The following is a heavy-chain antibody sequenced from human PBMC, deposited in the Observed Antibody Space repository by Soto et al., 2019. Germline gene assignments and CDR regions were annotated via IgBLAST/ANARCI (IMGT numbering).Heavy chain of an antibody. CDR3: ARRGDVPYYYYGMDV. CDR2: INGYNGNT. Sequence: QVQLVQSGAEVKKPGASVNVSCKASGYTFSRSGISLLRQAPGQGLEWMVWINGYNGNTNYTQKMQCRITMTTDTTTSTAYMELRSLRSDDTAVYYCARRGDVPYYYYGMDVWGQGTTVIVSS. D-gene: IGHD3-16*01. J-gene: IGHJ6*02. CDR1: GYTFSRSG. V-gene: IGHV1-18*01.